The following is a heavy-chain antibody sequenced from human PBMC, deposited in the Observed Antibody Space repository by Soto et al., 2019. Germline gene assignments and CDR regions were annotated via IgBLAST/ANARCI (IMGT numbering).Heavy chain of an antibody. D-gene: IGHD2-21*01. CDR2: INHSGST. J-gene: IGHJ4*02. CDR3: PRARGYSHRVKTYFVY. Sequence: SETLSLTCAVYGGYFSGYYWSWIRQPPGKGLEWIGEINHSGSTNYNPSLKSRVTISVDTSKNQFSLKLSSVTAAATAVYYCPRARGYSHRVKTYFVYGGEGTLVAVFS. V-gene: IGHV4-34*01. CDR1: GGYFSGYY.